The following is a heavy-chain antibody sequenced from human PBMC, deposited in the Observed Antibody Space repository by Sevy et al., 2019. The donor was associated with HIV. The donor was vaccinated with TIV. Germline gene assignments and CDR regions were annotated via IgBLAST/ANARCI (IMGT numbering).Heavy chain of an antibody. D-gene: IGHD4-4*01. CDR2: IWHDGSNK. Sequence: GGSLRLSCAASGFTFNFHGMPWVRQAPGKGLEWVAFIWHDGSNKYMADSVKGRFTISRDNSKNTLFLQMNSLTVEDTAVYYCARETDNSARWLDPWGQRTLVTVSS. CDR1: GFTFNFHG. CDR3: ARETDNSARWLDP. V-gene: IGHV3-30*02. J-gene: IGHJ5*02.